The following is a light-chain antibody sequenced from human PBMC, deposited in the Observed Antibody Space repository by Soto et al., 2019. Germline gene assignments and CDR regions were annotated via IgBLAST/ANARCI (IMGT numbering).Light chain of an antibody. V-gene: IGKV3-15*01. CDR2: GAS. Sequence: EIVMTQSPATLSVSPGERATLSCRASQSVSNKLAWYQQKVGQAPRLLIYGASNRAAGIPARFSGSGSGTEFTLTISSLQSEDFEVDYCQQYDKWPLTFGGGAKVEIK. J-gene: IGKJ4*01. CDR3: QQYDKWPLT. CDR1: QSVSNK.